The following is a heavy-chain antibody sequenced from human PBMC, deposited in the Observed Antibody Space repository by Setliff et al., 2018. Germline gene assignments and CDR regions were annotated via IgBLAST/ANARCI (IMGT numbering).Heavy chain of an antibody. Sequence: ASVKVSCKASGYTFTGYYMHWVRQAPGQGLEWMGIINPSGGSTSYAQKFQGRVTMTRDTSTSTVYMELSSLRSEDTAVYYCARAGLLWFGDQTYYYYGMDVWGQGTTVTVSS. CDR2: INPSGGST. CDR3: ARAGLLWFGDQTYYYYGMDV. V-gene: IGHV1-46*01. D-gene: IGHD3-10*01. J-gene: IGHJ6*02. CDR1: GYTFTGYY.